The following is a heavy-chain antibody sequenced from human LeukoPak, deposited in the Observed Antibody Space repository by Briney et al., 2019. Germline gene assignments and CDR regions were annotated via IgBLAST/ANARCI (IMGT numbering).Heavy chain of an antibody. J-gene: IGHJ4*02. D-gene: IGHD3-22*01. CDR3: ASNTMTVFLYYFDY. Sequence: LETLSLTCTVSGGSISSSSYYWGWIRQPPGKGLEWIGSIYYSGSTYYNPSLKSRVTISVDTSKNQFSLKLSSVTAADTAVYYCASNTMTVFLYYFDYWGQGTLVTVSS. V-gene: IGHV4-39*01. CDR2: IYYSGST. CDR1: GGSISSSSYY.